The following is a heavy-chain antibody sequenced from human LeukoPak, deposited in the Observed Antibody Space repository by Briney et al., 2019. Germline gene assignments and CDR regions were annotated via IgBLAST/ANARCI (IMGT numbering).Heavy chain of an antibody. CDR1: GGSISSSSSY. CDR2: IYYSGSS. J-gene: IGHJ4*02. V-gene: IGHV4-39*01. CDR3: ARHRSGWLQSSFDY. D-gene: IGHD5-24*01. Sequence: PSETLSLTCTVSGGSISSSSSYWGWIRQPPGKGLEWVGSIYYSGSSFDNPALKSRVTISVDTSKNQFSLKLSSVTAADTAVYYCARHRSGWLQSSFDYWGQGTLVTVSS.